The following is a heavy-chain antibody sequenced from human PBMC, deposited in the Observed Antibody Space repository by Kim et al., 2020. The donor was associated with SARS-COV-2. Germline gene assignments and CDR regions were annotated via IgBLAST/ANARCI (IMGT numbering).Heavy chain of an antibody. J-gene: IGHJ6*02. D-gene: IGHD3-22*01. V-gene: IGHV3-15*01. Sequence: GGSLRLSCAASGFTFSNAWMSWVRQAPGKGLEWVGRIKSKTDGGTTDYAAPVKGRFTISRDDSKNTLYLQMNSLKTEDTAVYYCTTDGYYYDSSGYEGGYYYGMDVWGQGTTVTVSS. CDR2: IKSKTDGGTT. CDR1: GFTFSNAW. CDR3: TTDGYYYDSSGYEGGYYYGMDV.